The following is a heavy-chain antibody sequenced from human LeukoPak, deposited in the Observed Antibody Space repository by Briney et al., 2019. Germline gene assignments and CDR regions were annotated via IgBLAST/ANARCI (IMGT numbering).Heavy chain of an antibody. V-gene: IGHV4-39*01. CDR2: IYYSGST. Sequence: SETLSLTCTVPGGSISSSSYYWGWIRQPPGKGLEWIGSIYYSGSTYYNPSLKSRVTISVDTSKNQFSLKLSSVTAADTAVYYCEKDTHLDVWGQGTTVSVSS. CDR3: EKDTHLDV. J-gene: IGHJ6*02. D-gene: IGHD2-15*01. CDR1: GGSISSSSYY.